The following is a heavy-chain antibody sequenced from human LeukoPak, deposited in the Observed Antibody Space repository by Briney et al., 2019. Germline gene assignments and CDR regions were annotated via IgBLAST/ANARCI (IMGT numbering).Heavy chain of an antibody. CDR1: GITFSSYS. CDR2: ISGSGGST. V-gene: IGHV3-23*01. J-gene: IGHJ3*02. Sequence: GGSLRLSCVASGITFSSYSMSWVRQAPGKGLEWVSAISGSGGSTYYADSVKGRFTISRDNSKNTLYLQMNSLRAEDTAVYYCAKTNSFAFDIWGQGTMVTVSS. CDR3: AKTNSFAFDI. D-gene: IGHD2-8*01.